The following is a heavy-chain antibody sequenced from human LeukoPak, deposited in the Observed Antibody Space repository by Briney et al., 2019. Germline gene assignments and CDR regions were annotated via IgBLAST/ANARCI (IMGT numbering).Heavy chain of an antibody. CDR2: INPDSGGT. J-gene: IGHJ4*02. CDR3: ARDYCGGGSCYDY. D-gene: IGHD2-15*01. V-gene: IGHV1-2*04. Sequence: ASVKVSCKASGYTFTGYYMHWVRQAPGQGLEWMGWINPDSGGTKYAQKFQGWVTMTRDTSISTAYMEMSRPRSDDTAVYYCARDYCGGGSCYDYWGQGTLVTVSS. CDR1: GYTFTGYY.